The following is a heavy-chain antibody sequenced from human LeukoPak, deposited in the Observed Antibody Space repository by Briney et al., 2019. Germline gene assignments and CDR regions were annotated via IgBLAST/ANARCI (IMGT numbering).Heavy chain of an antibody. D-gene: IGHD3-10*01. CDR2: FDPKGGKR. V-gene: IGHV1-24*01. CDR3: TTREIVVEPALTSMVRGVLWRSDF. Sequence: ASVKVSCKVSGDTLTELSIHWVRQAPGKGLEWMGGFDPKGGKRVYAQNFQGRVTMTEDTSSGSAYMELNSLRSEDTGVYYCTTREIVVEPALTSMVRGVLWRSDFWGHGTLVTVSS. CDR1: GDTLTELS. J-gene: IGHJ4*01.